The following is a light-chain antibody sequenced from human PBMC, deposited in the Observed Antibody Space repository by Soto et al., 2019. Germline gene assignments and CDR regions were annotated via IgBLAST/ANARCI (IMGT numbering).Light chain of an antibody. CDR2: GAS. Sequence: EIVMTLSPATLSVSPGERATLSCRASQSVSSSLAWYQHKPGQAPRLLIYGASTRATGIPARFSGSGSGTEFTLTISSLQSEDFAVYYCQQYTHWPRTFGQGTTVETK. CDR1: QSVSSS. V-gene: IGKV3-15*01. J-gene: IGKJ1*01. CDR3: QQYTHWPRT.